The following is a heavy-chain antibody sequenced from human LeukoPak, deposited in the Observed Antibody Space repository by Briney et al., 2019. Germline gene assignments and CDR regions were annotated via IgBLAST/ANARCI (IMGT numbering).Heavy chain of an antibody. V-gene: IGHV1-8*03. Sequence: VASVKVSCKASGYTFTSYDINWVRQATGQGLEWMGWMNPNSGNTGYAQKFQGRVTITRNTSISTAYMELSSLRSEDTAVYYCARRSYCYSTSCYGYWFDSWGQGTLVTVSS. CDR2: MNPNSGNT. CDR3: ARRSYCYSTSCYGYWFDS. D-gene: IGHD2-2*01. J-gene: IGHJ5*01. CDR1: GYTFTSYD.